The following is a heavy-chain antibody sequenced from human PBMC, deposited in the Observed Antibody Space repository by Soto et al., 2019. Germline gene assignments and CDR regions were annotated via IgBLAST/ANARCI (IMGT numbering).Heavy chain of an antibody. Sequence: QLQLQESGPGLVKPSETLSLTCTVSGGSISSSSYYWGWIRQHPGKGLEWIGSIYYSGSTYYNPSLKSRVTISVDTSKNQFSLKLSSVTAADTAVYYCARASYDSSGYYPLFDYWGQGTLVTVSS. D-gene: IGHD3-22*01. CDR2: IYYSGST. CDR3: ARASYDSSGYYPLFDY. CDR1: GGSISSSSYY. J-gene: IGHJ4*02. V-gene: IGHV4-39*01.